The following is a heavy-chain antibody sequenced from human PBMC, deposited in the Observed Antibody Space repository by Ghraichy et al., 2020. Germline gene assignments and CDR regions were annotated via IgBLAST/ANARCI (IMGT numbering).Heavy chain of an antibody. CDR2: ISSSSSYI. Sequence: GESLNISCAASGFTFSSYSMNWVRQAPGKGLEWVSSISSSSSYIYYADSVKGRFTISRDNAKNSLYLQMNSLRAEDTAVYYCARGTRNNDMAPLQDDAFDIWGQGTMVTVSS. V-gene: IGHV3-21*01. CDR3: ARGTRNNDMAPLQDDAFDI. J-gene: IGHJ3*02. CDR1: GFTFSSYS. D-gene: IGHD3-22*01.